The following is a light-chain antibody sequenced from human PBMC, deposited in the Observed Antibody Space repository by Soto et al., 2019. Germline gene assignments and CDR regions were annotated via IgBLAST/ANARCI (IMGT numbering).Light chain of an antibody. CDR1: QSVSSTY. CDR3: QQYGTSPPFT. CDR2: GAS. V-gene: IGKV3-20*01. J-gene: IGKJ2*01. Sequence: ESVLTQSAGTLSLSPGERATLSCRASQSVSSTYLAWYQQKPGQAPRVPVYGASNRATGIPDRFSGSGSGTDFTFTISRLEPEDFAVYFCQQYGTSPPFTFGQGTK.